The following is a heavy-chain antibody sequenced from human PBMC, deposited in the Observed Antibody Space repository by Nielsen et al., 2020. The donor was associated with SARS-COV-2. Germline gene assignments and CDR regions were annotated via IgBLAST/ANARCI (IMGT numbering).Heavy chain of an antibody. CDR2: TSGSGGST. V-gene: IGHV3-23*01. CDR1: GFSFSSYA. D-gene: IGHD6-13*01. CDR3: ARGLLSSSWYFDY. J-gene: IGHJ4*02. Sequence: GESLKISCVASGFSFSSYAMNWVRQAPGKGPEWVSTTSGSGGSTYYADSVKGRFTISRDNSKNTLYLQMNSLRAEDTAVYYCARGLLSSSWYFDYWGQGTLVTVSS.